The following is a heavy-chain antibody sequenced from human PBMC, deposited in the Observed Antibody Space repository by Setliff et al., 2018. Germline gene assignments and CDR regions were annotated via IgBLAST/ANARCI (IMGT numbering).Heavy chain of an antibody. Sequence: PSETLSLTCAVYGDSFSGYFWTWIRQPPGKGLEWIGDIDQSGSTNYNPSLKSRVTISVDTSKNQFSLRLSSVTAADTAVYYCARTRYGLGGRPYWGQGTLITVSS. CDR2: IDQSGST. D-gene: IGHD2-15*01. CDR1: GDSFSGYF. CDR3: ARTRYGLGGRPY. J-gene: IGHJ4*02. V-gene: IGHV4-34*01.